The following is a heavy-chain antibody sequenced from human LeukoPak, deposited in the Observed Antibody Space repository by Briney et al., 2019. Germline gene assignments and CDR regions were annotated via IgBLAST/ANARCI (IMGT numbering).Heavy chain of an antibody. CDR1: GFTFSSYG. V-gene: IGHV3-33*06. J-gene: IGHJ4*02. CDR3: AKDPEYYYGSGSYYNPTYFDY. CDR2: IWYDGSNK. Sequence: GGPLRLSCAASGFTFSSYGMHWVRQAPGKGLEWVAVIWYDGSNKYYADSVKGRFTISRDNSKNTLYLQMNSLRAEDTAVYYCAKDPEYYYGSGSYYNPTYFDYWGQGTLVTVSS. D-gene: IGHD3-10*01.